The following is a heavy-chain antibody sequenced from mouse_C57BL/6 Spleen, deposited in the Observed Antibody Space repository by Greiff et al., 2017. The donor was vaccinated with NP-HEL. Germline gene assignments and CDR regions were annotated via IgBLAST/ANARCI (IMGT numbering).Heavy chain of an antibody. D-gene: IGHD1-1*01. J-gene: IGHJ4*01. CDR2: IDPSDSYT. CDR3: ARKAITTVVAPYYAMDY. CDR1: GYTFTSYW. V-gene: IGHV1-69*01. Sequence: QVQLQQPGAELVMPGASVKLSCKASGYTFTSYWMHWVKQRPGQGLEWIGEIDPSDSYTNYNQKFKGKSTLTVDKSSSTAYMQLSSLTSKDSAVYYCARKAITTVVAPYYAMDYWGQGTSVTVSS.